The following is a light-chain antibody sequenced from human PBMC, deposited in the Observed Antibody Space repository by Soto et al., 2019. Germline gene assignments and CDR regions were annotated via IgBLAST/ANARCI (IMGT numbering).Light chain of an antibody. V-gene: IGKV1-39*01. CDR2: AAS. J-gene: IGKJ3*01. CDR1: QTISSY. CDR3: QQSYSTPRP. Sequence: DIQMTQSPSSLSASEGDRVTITCRSSQTISSYLKWYQQKPGKAPKPLIYAASTLQSGVPSRFRGCGSGTVFTLTISSLLPEDFATYYCQQSYSTPRPFGPGTKVDI.